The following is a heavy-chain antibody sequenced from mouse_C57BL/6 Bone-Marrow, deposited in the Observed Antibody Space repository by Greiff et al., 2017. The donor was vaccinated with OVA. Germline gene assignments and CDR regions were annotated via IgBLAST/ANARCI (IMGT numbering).Heavy chain of an antibody. Sequence: VQLQQPGAELVRPGSSVKLSCKASGYTFTSYWMDWVKQRPGQGLEWIGNIYPSDSETHYNQKFKDKATLTVDNSSSTAYMQLSSLTSEDSAVYYCARNIGYYGSSYVDWYFDVWGTGTTVTVSS. CDR3: ARNIGYYGSSYVDWYFDV. CDR1: GYTFTSYW. J-gene: IGHJ1*03. CDR2: IYPSDSET. D-gene: IGHD1-1*01. V-gene: IGHV1-61*01.